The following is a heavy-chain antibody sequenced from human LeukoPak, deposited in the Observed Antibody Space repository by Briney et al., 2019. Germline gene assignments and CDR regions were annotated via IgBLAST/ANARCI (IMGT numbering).Heavy chain of an antibody. CDR3: AKGLYDILPGEFCDY. Sequence: GRALRLSCADSGFTFSSYGMHWVRQAPGKGLERGAVISYDGSNKYYADSVKGRFTISRDNSKNTLYLQMNSLRAEDTAVYYCAKGLYDILPGEFCDYWRQGTLVTVSS. CDR1: GFTFSSYG. D-gene: IGHD3-9*01. J-gene: IGHJ4*02. CDR2: ISYDGSNK. V-gene: IGHV3-30*18.